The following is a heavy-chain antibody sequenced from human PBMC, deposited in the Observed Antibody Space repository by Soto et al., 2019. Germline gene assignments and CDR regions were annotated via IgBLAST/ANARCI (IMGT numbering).Heavy chain of an antibody. V-gene: IGHV4-39*01. Sequence: SETLSLTYTVSGDFITNSLYYWVWIRQPPGKGLEWIGSFYYGGSTHYSPYLKSRVTMSVDTAKNQLSLMMNSGTAAVSAVYYCERHGRNTPIAQLRHYAMEVWGEVTPVT. CDR2: FYYGGST. CDR3: ERHGRNTPIAQLRHYAMEV. D-gene: IGHD2-15*01. CDR1: GDFITNSLYY. J-gene: IGHJ6*02.